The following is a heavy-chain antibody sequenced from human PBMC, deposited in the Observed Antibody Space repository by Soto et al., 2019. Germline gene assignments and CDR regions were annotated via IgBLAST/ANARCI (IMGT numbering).Heavy chain of an antibody. V-gene: IGHV1-58*01. CDR3: AATPRRYCSGGSCYSYP. Sequence: ASVKVSCKASGFTFTSSAVQWVRQARGQRLEWIGWIVVGSGNTNYAQKFQERVTITRDMSTSTAYMELSSLRSEDTAVYHCAATPRRYCSGGSCYSYPWGQGTLVTVSS. CDR2: IVVGSGNT. D-gene: IGHD2-15*01. CDR1: GFTFTSSA. J-gene: IGHJ5*02.